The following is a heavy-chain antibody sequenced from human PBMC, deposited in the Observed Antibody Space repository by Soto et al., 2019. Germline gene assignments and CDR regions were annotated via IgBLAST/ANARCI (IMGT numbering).Heavy chain of an antibody. D-gene: IGHD2-15*01. CDR2: IYYSGST. V-gene: IGHV4-39*01. Sequence: SETLSLTCTVSGGSISSSSYYWGWIRQPPGKGLEWIGSIYYSGSTYYNPSLKSRVTISVDTSKNQFSLKLSSVTAADTAVYYCAIQPVVVVAAVKNYYYYYYMDVWGKGTTVTVSS. J-gene: IGHJ6*03. CDR1: GGSISSSSYY. CDR3: AIQPVVVVAAVKNYYYYYYMDV.